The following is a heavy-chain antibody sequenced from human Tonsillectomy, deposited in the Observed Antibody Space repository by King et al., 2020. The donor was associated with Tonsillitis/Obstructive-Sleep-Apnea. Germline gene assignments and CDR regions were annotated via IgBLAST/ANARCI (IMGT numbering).Heavy chain of an antibody. CDR1: GFTVSSNY. V-gene: IGHV3-66*01. Sequence: VQLVESGGGLVQPGGSLRLSCAASGFTVSSNYMSWVRQAPGKGLEWVSVIYSGGITYYADSVKGRFTISRDNSKNTLYLQMNSLKAEDTAVYYCARARWPSSPDSHNSYYCMDVWGKGTTVTV. J-gene: IGHJ6*03. CDR2: IYSGGIT. CDR3: ARARWPSSPDSHNSYYCMDV. D-gene: IGHD1-14*01.